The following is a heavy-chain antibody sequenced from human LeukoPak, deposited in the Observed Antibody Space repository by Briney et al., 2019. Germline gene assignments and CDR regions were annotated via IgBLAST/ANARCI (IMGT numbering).Heavy chain of an antibody. CDR3: AIMHGYYDGSGYWVQ. V-gene: IGHV3-23*01. D-gene: IGHD3-22*01. CDR1: GFTFGSYG. J-gene: IGHJ1*01. Sequence: GGSLRLPCAASGFTFGSYGMSWVRQAPGKGLEWVSFITPNADRTSYADSVEGRFTISRDNPRNTLYMQMNSLRDEDTALYYCAIMHGYYDGSGYWVQWGQGTLVTVSS. CDR2: ITPNADRT.